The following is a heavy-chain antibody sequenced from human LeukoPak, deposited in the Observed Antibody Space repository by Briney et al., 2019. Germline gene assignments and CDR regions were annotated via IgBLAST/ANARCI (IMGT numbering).Heavy chain of an antibody. Sequence: GGSLRLSCAASGFRLGSDWMSWVRQAPGKGLEWVANINPDGSEKYYVDSVKGRFTISRDNDKNSLYLRLNSLRADDTAVYYCVRYYDPPVGDAFDIWGQGTLVTVSS. J-gene: IGHJ3*02. CDR3: VRYYDPPVGDAFDI. CDR2: INPDGSEK. V-gene: IGHV3-7*01. CDR1: GFRLGSDW. D-gene: IGHD3-16*01.